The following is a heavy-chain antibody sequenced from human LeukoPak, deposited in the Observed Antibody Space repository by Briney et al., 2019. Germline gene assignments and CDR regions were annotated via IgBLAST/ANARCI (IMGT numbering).Heavy chain of an antibody. Sequence: AASVKVSCKASGYTFTAYYIHWVRQAPGQGLEWMGWISPYTGGTNYAQKFQGRVTITQDRSSNTVYMDLNRLTSDDTALYYCVRDHNSENWGSLGKWGQGTLVTVSS. CDR3: VRDHNSENWGSLGK. CDR2: ISPYTGGT. D-gene: IGHD7-27*01. J-gene: IGHJ4*02. V-gene: IGHV1-2*02. CDR1: GYTFTAYY.